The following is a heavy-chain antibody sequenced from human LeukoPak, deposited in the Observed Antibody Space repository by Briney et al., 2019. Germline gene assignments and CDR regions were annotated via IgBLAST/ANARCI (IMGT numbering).Heavy chain of an antibody. V-gene: IGHV1-8*01. J-gene: IGHJ5*02. D-gene: IGHD3-3*01. CDR3: ARGHWSGYSYNWFDP. CDR1: GYTFTSYD. CDR2: MNPNSGNT. Sequence: ASVKVSCKASGYTFTSYDINWERQTTGQGLEWMGWMNPNSGNTGYAQKFQGRVTMTRTTSMTTAYMELNSLRSEDTAVYYCARGHWSGYSYNWFDPWGQGTLVTVSS.